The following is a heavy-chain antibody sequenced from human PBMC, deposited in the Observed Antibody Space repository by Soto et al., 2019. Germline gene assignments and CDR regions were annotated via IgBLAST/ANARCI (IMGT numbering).Heavy chain of an antibody. CDR1: VGSISSYY. J-gene: IGHJ6*02. V-gene: IGHV4-59*01. CDR2: IYYSGST. Sequence: AETLSLTCTVSVGSISSYYWSWIRQPPGKGLEWIGYIYYSGSTNYNPSLKSRVTISVDTSKNQFSLKLSSVTAADTAVYYCARYSNNWFQTEGMDVWGQGTTVTVSS. D-gene: IGHD6-13*01. CDR3: ARYSNNWFQTEGMDV.